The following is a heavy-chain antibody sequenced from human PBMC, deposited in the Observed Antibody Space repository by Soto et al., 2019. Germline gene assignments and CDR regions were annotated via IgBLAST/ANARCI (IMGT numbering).Heavy chain of an antibody. V-gene: IGHV3-11*01. CDR2: INPGGDVI. CDR3: TRGPRIADF. CDR1: GFCLSDYY. D-gene: IGHD2-21*01. J-gene: IGHJ4*02. Sequence: WGTLTLSCTASGFCLSDYYMTWIRQAPGKGLELLSYINPGGDVIKYADSVKGRFTISRDNAKNSLYLLMNNLRAEDTAVYYCTRGPRIADFWGQGALVTVSS.